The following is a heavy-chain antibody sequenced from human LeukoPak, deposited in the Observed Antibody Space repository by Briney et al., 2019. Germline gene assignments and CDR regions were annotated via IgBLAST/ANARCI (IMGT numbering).Heavy chain of an antibody. CDR1: GFTFSSYA. V-gene: IGHV3-21*01. CDR3: ARVMVAAAGRPVPDY. Sequence: GGSLRLSCAASGFTFSSYAMSWVRQAPGKGLEWVSSISSSSSYIYYADSVKGRFTISRDNAKNSLYLQMNSLRAEDTAVYYCARVMVAAAGRPVPDYWGQGTLVTVSS. J-gene: IGHJ4*02. D-gene: IGHD6-13*01. CDR2: ISSSSSYI.